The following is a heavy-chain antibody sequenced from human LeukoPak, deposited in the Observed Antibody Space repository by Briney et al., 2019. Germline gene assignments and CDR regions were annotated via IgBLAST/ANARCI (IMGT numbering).Heavy chain of an antibody. J-gene: IGHJ4*02. CDR2: ISYDGSNK. Sequence: PGGSLRLSCAAPGFTFSSYGMHWVRQAPGKGLEWVAVISYDGSNKYYADSVKGRSTISRDNSKNTLYLQMNSLRAEDTAVYYCAKDQGSIAVAGTFDYWGQGTLVTVSS. CDR1: GFTFSSYG. CDR3: AKDQGSIAVAGTFDY. V-gene: IGHV3-30*18. D-gene: IGHD6-19*01.